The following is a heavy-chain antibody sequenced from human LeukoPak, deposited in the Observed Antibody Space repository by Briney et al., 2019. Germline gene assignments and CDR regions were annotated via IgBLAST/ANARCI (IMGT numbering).Heavy chain of an antibody. CDR1: GFTVTSKF. CDR3: ANAYSYFDY. Sequence: GGSLRLSCAASGFTVTSKFMSWVRQAPGKGLEWVSAISGSGGSTYYADSVKGRFTISRDNSKNTLYLQMNSLRAEDTAVYYCANAYSYFDYWGQGTPVTVSS. CDR2: ISGSGGST. J-gene: IGHJ4*02. V-gene: IGHV3-23*01. D-gene: IGHD1-26*01.